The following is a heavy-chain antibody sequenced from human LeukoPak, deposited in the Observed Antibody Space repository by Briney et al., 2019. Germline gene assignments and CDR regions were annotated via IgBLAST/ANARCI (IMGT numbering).Heavy chain of an antibody. CDR3: ARSRATERGYSYGY. CDR1: GYTFTGYY. CDR2: INPNSGGT. D-gene: IGHD5-18*01. V-gene: IGHV1-2*02. Sequence: DSVTVSCKASGYTFTGYYMHWVRQAPGQGIEWMGWINPNSGGTNYAQKFQGRVTMTRDTPISTAYMELSRLRSDDTAVYYCARSRATERGYSYGYWGQGTLVTVSS. J-gene: IGHJ4*02.